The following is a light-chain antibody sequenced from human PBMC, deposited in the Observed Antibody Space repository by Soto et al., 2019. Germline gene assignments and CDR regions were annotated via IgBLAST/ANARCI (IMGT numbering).Light chain of an antibody. CDR3: QQFYSPVLS. CDR2: GTS. Sequence: DVQMTQSPSSLSASIGDGVTLTCRASQNIAEFLNWYQVKSDKGPKLLIYGTSTLQSGVPSRFSGGGSGTEFTLTISNLHPEDFAVYYCQQFYSPVLSFGGGTRVELK. CDR1: QNIAEF. V-gene: IGKV1-39*01. J-gene: IGKJ4*01.